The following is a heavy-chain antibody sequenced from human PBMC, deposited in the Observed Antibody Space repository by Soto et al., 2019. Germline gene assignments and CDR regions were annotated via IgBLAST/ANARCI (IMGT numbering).Heavy chain of an antibody. Sequence: QVQLQESGPGLVKPSETLSLTCTVSGASITQYYWNWIRQSPGKGLEWIVSVSSTGSTVFNPFLTRRVTVSLDTSKNQFSLTLNSVTAADTAVYYCARGGGSPYHNHEFDFWGQGTLVTVSS. D-gene: IGHD6-13*01. CDR2: VSSTGST. CDR3: ARGGGSPYHNHEFDF. CDR1: GASITQYY. J-gene: IGHJ4*02. V-gene: IGHV4-59*01.